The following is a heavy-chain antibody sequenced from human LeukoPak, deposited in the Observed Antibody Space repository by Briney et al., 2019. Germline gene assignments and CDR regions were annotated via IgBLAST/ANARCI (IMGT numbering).Heavy chain of an antibody. CDR2: ISYDGSNK. V-gene: IGHV3-30*18. CDR1: GFTFSSYG. J-gene: IGHJ6*02. D-gene: IGHD5-24*01. CDR3: AKESRDGYNYGYYYGMDV. Sequence: PGRSLRLSCAASGFTFSSYGMLWVRQAPGKGLEWVAVISYDGSNKYYADSVKGRFTISRDNSKNTLYLQMNSLRAEDTAVYYCAKESRDGYNYGYYYGMDVWGQGTTVTVSS.